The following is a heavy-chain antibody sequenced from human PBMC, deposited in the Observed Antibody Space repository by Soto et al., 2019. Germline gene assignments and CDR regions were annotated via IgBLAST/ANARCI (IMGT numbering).Heavy chain of an antibody. CDR1: GFTFSSHG. Sequence: GGSLRLSCAASGFTFSSHGMHWVRQAPGKGLEWVAVISYDGSNNYYADSVKGRFTVSRDNSKNALYLQMNSLRAEDTAVYYCAKETRSGWYYFDYWGHGTLVTVSS. CDR3: AKETRSGWYYFDY. J-gene: IGHJ4*01. CDR2: ISYDGSNN. V-gene: IGHV3-30*18. D-gene: IGHD6-19*01.